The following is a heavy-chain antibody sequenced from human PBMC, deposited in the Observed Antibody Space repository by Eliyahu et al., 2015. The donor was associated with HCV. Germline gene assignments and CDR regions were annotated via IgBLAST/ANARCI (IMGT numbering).Heavy chain of an antibody. J-gene: IGHJ4*02. CDR2: IFKTGST. CDR3: ARLLDYGDFSGY. CDR1: GDSLTSTSYY. D-gene: IGHD4-17*01. Sequence: HLQLQESGPGLVKPSGTLSLTXTASGDSLTSTSYYWGWIRQPPGKGLXWIGSIFKTGSTYFKPSLKSRVTMSVDTSKNQFSLKLSSVTAADTAVYYCARLLDYGDFSGYWGQGILVTVSP. V-gene: IGHV4-39*01.